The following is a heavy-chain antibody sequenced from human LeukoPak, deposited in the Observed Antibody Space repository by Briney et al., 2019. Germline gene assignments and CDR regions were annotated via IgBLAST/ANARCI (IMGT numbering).Heavy chain of an antibody. Sequence: SETLSLTCTVSGGSISSYYWSWIRQPPGKGLEWIGYIYYSGSTNYNPSLKSRVTISVDTSKNQFSLKLSSVTAADTAVYYCATSTLHLWSHTFDIWGQGTMVTVSS. CDR3: ATSTLHLWSHTFDI. CDR2: IYYSGST. V-gene: IGHV4-59*01. J-gene: IGHJ3*02. CDR1: GGSISSYY. D-gene: IGHD5-18*01.